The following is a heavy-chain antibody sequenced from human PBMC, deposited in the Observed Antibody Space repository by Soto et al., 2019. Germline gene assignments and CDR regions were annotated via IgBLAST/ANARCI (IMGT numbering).Heavy chain of an antibody. CDR1: GGSFSSYT. D-gene: IGHD2-15*01. V-gene: IGHV1-69*04. CDR3: ARDFPRYCSGGSCYRGGDVYYYYYMDV. J-gene: IGHJ6*03. Sequence: LVKVACKASGGSFSSYTSSWVRQAPGQGLEWMGRIIPILGIANYAQKFQGRVTITADKSTSTAYMELSSLRSEDTAVYYCARDFPRYCSGGSCYRGGDVYYYYYMDVWGKGTTVTVSS. CDR2: IIPILGIA.